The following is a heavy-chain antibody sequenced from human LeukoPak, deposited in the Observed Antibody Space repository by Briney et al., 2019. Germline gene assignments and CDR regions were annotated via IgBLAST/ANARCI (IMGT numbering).Heavy chain of an antibody. CDR2: INHSGST. CDR3: ARGLATYSSWYWAVWFDP. Sequence: SETLSLTCAVYGGSFSGYYWSWIRQPPGKGLEWIGEINHSGSTNYNPSLKSRVAISLDTSKNQFSLNLNSVTAADTAVYYCARGLATYSSWYWAVWFDPWGQGTLVTVSS. D-gene: IGHD6-13*01. J-gene: IGHJ5*02. V-gene: IGHV4-34*01. CDR1: GGSFSGYY.